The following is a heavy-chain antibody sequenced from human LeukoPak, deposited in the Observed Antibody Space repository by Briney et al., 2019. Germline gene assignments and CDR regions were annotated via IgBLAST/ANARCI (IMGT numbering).Heavy chain of an antibody. CDR3: ASPYCSSTSCFLRAFDI. D-gene: IGHD2-2*01. V-gene: IGHV7-4-1*02. CDR1: GYTFTSYA. J-gene: IGHJ3*02. CDR2: INTNTGNP. Sequence: ASVKVSCKASGYTFTSYAMNWVRQAPGQGLEWMGWINTNTGNPTYAQSFTGRFVFSLDTSVSTAYLQISSLKAEDTAVYYCASPYCSSTSCFLRAFDIWGQGTMVTVSS.